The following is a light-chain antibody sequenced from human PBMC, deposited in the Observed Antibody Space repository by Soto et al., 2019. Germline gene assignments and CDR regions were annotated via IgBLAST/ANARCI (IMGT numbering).Light chain of an antibody. J-gene: IGKJ1*01. CDR2: AAC. V-gene: IGKV1-39*01. CDR1: QSISSY. Sequence: DIQMTQSPSSLSASVGDRVTITCRASQSISSYFSWYQQKPGKAPKLLIYAACSXQRGVPSRFSGSGSGTDFTLTISSLQPEDFATYYCQQSYGTPRTFGQGTKVDIK. CDR3: QQSYGTPRT.